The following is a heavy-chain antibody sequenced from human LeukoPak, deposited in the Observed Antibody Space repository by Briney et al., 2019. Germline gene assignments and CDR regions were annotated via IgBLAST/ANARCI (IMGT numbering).Heavy chain of an antibody. CDR1: GGSISSYY. D-gene: IGHD1-26*01. Sequence: SETLSLTCTVSGGSISSYYWSWIRQPAGKGLEWIGRVYASGSTNYNPSLKSRVTMSVDTSKSQFSLKLISVTAADTAVYYCARDPRGIVGANHNWFDPWGQGTLVTVSS. J-gene: IGHJ5*02. CDR3: ARDPRGIVGANHNWFDP. V-gene: IGHV4-4*07. CDR2: VYASGST.